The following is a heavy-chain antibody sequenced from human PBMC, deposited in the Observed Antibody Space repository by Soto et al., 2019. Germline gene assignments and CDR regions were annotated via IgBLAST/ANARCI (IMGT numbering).Heavy chain of an antibody. CDR3: ARSGSSTSCYDS. Sequence: EVQLVESGGGLVQPGGSLRLSCAASGFTFNDHYIDWVRQPPGKGLEWVGRTRNKGSTYTTEYAASVKGRFTISRDASKNSLYLQMGSLKIDDTAVYYCARSGSSTSCYDSWGQGTLVTVSS. D-gene: IGHD2-2*01. J-gene: IGHJ4*02. CDR2: TRNKGSTYTT. V-gene: IGHV3-72*01. CDR1: GFTFNDHY.